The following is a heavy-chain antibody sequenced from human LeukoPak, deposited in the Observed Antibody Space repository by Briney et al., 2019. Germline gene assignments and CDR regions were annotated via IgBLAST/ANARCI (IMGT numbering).Heavy chain of an antibody. D-gene: IGHD3-9*01. J-gene: IGHJ4*02. V-gene: IGHV4-39*01. Sequence: PSETLSLTCTVSGGSISSSSYYWGWIRQPPGKGLEWIGRIYYSGSTYYNPSLKSRVTISVDTSMNQFSLKLSSVTAADTAVYYCARRRYYDILTGYYTPDYWGQGTLVTVSS. CDR3: ARRRYYDILTGYYTPDY. CDR2: IYYSGST. CDR1: GGSISSSSYY.